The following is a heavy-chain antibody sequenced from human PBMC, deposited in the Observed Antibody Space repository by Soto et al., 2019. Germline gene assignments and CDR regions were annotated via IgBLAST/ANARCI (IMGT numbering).Heavy chain of an antibody. CDR2: IYPRDSET. V-gene: IGHV5-51*01. D-gene: IGHD3-22*01. CDR1: GYSFTIYW. J-gene: IGHJ4*02. Sequence: GESLKISCKGSGYSFTIYWIAWVRQVPGEGLEWLGVIYPRDSETRYSPSFQGQVTISADKSINTAYLQWSSLKASDTAMYYWARRDGSVYYLYDYWGQGTLVTVSS. CDR3: ARRDGSVYYLYDY.